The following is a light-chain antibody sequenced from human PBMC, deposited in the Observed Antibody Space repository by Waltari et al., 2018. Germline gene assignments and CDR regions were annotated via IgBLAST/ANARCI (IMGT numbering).Light chain of an antibody. CDR2: DAS. CDR3: QHYVRLPAT. J-gene: IGKJ1*01. V-gene: IGKV3-20*01. CDR1: QSLSRA. Sequence: EIVLTQSPGTLSLSPGERATLSCRASQSLSRALAWYQQKPGQAPRLLIYDASRRPTGIPDRFSGSGSGTDFSLTITSLQPEDFAVYYCQHYVRLPATFGQGTKVEIK.